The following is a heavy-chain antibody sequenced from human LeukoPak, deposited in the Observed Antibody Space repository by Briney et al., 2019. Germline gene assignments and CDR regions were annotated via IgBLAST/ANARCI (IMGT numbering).Heavy chain of an antibody. CDR3: CSGIAAVGPNYFDY. D-gene: IGHD6-13*01. CDR2: ISSSSSYI. J-gene: IGHJ4*02. V-gene: IGHV3-21*01. Sequence: PGGSLRLSCAASGFTFSSYSMNWVRQAPGKGLEWVSSISSSSSYIYYADSVKGRFTISRDNAKNSLYLQMNSLRAEDTAVYYCCSGIAAVGPNYFDYWGQGTLVTVSS. CDR1: GFTFSSYS.